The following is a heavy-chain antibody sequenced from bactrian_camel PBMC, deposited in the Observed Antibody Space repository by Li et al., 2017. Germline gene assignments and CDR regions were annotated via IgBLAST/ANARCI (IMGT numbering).Heavy chain of an antibody. D-gene: IGHD2*01. CDR1: EDLFRHC. Sequence: HVQLVESGGGSVPAGGSLKLSCVVSEDLFRHCQMGWYRQAPGKEREGVAAIDSGGATSYANSVKGQFTVSKDGAKNTLYLQMNSLKPEDTAMYYCATQFLEASCAVVHAIDDWGQGTQVTVS. CDR2: IDSGGAT. V-gene: IGHV3S53*01. J-gene: IGHJ4*01. CDR3: ATQFLEASCAVVHAIDD.